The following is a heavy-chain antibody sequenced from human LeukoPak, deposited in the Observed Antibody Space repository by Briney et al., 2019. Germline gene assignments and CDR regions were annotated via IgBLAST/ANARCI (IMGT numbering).Heavy chain of an antibody. J-gene: IGHJ4*02. D-gene: IGHD5-18*01. CDR3: ARDRDTGTFDY. CDR1: GYTFRNNA. Sequence: ASVTVSFKTSGYTFRNNAITWVRQAPGQGLEWMGWISTENRNTNYAQKLQGRITMTTDTSTSTVYMELRTLRSNDTAIYYCARDRDTGTFDYWGQGTLVTVSS. V-gene: IGHV1-18*01. CDR2: ISTENRNT.